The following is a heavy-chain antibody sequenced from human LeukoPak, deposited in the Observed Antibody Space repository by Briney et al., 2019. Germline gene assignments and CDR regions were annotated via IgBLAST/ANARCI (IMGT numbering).Heavy chain of an antibody. CDR3: ARHYSGSGSYIYYLDY. V-gene: IGHV3-48*03. CDR1: GFTFTDYE. J-gene: IGHJ4*02. Sequence: GGSLRLSCAASGFTFTDYEMNWVRQAPGKGLEWVSYISSVGSDIYYADSVRGRFAISRDNAKSSLYLQMNSLRAEDTAVYYCARHYSGSGSYIYYLDYWGQGSLVTVSS. D-gene: IGHD3-10*01. CDR2: ISSVGSDI.